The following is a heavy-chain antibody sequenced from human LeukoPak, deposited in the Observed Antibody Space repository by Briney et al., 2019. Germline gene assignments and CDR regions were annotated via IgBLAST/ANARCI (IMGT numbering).Heavy chain of an antibody. J-gene: IGHJ4*02. CDR2: ISGSGGST. Sequence: TGGSLRLSCAASGFTFSTYVMSCVRQAPGKGLEWVPAISGSGGSTYYADSVKGRFTISRDNSKNTLYLQMNSLGADDTAVYYCAKGNWRYFDYWGQGTLVTVSS. CDR1: GFTFSTYV. V-gene: IGHV3-23*01. D-gene: IGHD1-1*01. CDR3: AKGNWRYFDY.